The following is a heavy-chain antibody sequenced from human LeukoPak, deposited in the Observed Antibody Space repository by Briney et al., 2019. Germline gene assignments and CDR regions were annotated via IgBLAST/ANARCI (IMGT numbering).Heavy chain of an antibody. CDR2: FDPEDGET. V-gene: IGHV1-24*01. D-gene: IGHD6-19*01. CDR1: GYTLTELS. CDR3: ATVAPLGQWLAHDY. Sequence: ASVKVSCKVSGYTLTELSMHWVRQAPGKGLEWMGGFDPEDGETIYAQKFQGRVTMTEDTSTDTAYMELSSLRSEDTAVYYCATVAPLGQWLAHDYWGQGTLVTVSS. J-gene: IGHJ4*02.